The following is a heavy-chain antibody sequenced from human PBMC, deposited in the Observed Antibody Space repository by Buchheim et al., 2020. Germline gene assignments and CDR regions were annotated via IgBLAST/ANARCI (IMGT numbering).Heavy chain of an antibody. CDR3: AKVRGVRHEPYAFDS. CDR2: NSGSGASK. J-gene: IGHJ4*02. Sequence: EVQLLESGGGLVQPGGSLRLSCAASGFHLITYAMSWVRQPPGRGLEWVSTNSGSGASKYYADSVKGRFTISRDNSRKTVYLQLNNLRAEDTAVYYCAKVRGVRHEPYAFDSWGPGTL. D-gene: IGHD2-2*01. CDR1: GFHLITYA. V-gene: IGHV3-23*01.